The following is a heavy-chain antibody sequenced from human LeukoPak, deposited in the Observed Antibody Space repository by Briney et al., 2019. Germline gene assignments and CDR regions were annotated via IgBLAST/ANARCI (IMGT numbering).Heavy chain of an antibody. D-gene: IGHD3-10*01. V-gene: IGHV4-34*01. CDR1: GGSISSYY. J-gene: IGHJ5*02. CDR3: RGLWFGDHGDNWFDP. Sequence: PSETLSLTCTVSGGSISSYYWSWIRQPPGKGLEWIGEINHSGSTNYNPSLKSRVTISVDTSKNQFSLKLSSVTAADTAVYYCRGLWFGDHGDNWFDPWGQGTLVTVSS. CDR2: INHSGST.